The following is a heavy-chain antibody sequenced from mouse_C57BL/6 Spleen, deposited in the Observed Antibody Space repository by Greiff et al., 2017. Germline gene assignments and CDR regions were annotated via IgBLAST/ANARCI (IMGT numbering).Heavy chain of an antibody. D-gene: IGHD1-1*01. CDR1: GFTFSSYA. Sequence: EVQLVESGGGLVKPGGSLKLSCAASGFTFSSYAMSWVRQTPDKRLEWVATISDGGSYTYYPDNVKGRFTISRDNAKNNLYLQLSHLKSEDTAMYYCARDYYGSDFDYWGQGTTLTVSS. J-gene: IGHJ2*01. V-gene: IGHV5-4*01. CDR3: ARDYYGSDFDY. CDR2: ISDGGSYT.